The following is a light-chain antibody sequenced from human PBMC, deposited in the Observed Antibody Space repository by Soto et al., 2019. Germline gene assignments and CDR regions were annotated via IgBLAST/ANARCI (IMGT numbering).Light chain of an antibody. V-gene: IGKV3-20*01. Sequence: EFVLTQSPCTLSLSPGDRATLSCRASQSVSSSYLAWYQQKPGQAPRLLIYGASSRATGIPDRFSGSGSGTDFTLTISRLEPEDFAVYYCQQYGSSGLTFGGGTKVDIK. J-gene: IGKJ4*01. CDR2: GAS. CDR3: QQYGSSGLT. CDR1: QSVSSSY.